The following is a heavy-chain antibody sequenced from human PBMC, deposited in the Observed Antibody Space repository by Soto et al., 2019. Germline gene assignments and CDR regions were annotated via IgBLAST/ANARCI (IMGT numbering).Heavy chain of an antibody. CDR1: GGSIISSRYY. CDR3: ARLRPPGNWFDP. J-gene: IGHJ5*02. V-gene: IGHV4-39*01. Sequence: LSLTCSVSGGSIISSRYYWVWIRQPPGKGLEWIGDVYYSGTTHYNPSLKSRVTISVDTSKNQFSLRLSSVTAADTAVYYCARLRPPGNWFDPWGQGTLVTVSS. CDR2: VYYSGTT.